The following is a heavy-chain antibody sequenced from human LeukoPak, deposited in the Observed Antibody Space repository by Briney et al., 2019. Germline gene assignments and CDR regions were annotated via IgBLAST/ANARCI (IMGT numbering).Heavy chain of an antibody. V-gene: IGHV3-23*01. CDR1: GFTFSSYA. D-gene: IGHD3-22*01. CDR3: ARDYYDSSGYRGYDAFDI. J-gene: IGHJ3*02. Sequence: GGSLRLSCAASGFTFSSYAMSWVRQAPGKGLEWVSVISGSGGSTYYADSVKGRFTISRDNSKNTLYLQMNSLRAEDTAVYYCARDYYDSSGYRGYDAFDIWGQGTMVTVSS. CDR2: ISGSGGST.